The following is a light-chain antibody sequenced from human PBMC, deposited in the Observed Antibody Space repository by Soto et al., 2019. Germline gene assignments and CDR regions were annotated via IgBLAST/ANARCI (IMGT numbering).Light chain of an antibody. Sequence: DIQLTQSPSFLSASVGDRVTITCRASQGIGSYLAWYQQKPGKAPNLLIYVASTLQNGGPSRFSGSGSGTLFTLTVSSLHPEDVATYYGQQVIRYPYTFGQGTKLEIK. V-gene: IGKV1-9*01. CDR1: QGIGSY. CDR3: QQVIRYPYT. J-gene: IGKJ2*01. CDR2: VAS.